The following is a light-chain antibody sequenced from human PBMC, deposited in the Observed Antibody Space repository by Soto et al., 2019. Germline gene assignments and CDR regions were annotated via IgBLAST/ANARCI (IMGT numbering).Light chain of an antibody. CDR2: DAS. Sequence: DIVLTQSPATLSLSPGERATLSCRASQSVSNNLAWYQQKPGQAPRLLIYDASTRATGIPARFSGSGSGTEFTLTISGLQSEDFAVYYCQQYNNWPPWTFGQGTKVEIK. V-gene: IGKV3-15*01. J-gene: IGKJ1*01. CDR3: QQYNNWPPWT. CDR1: QSVSNN.